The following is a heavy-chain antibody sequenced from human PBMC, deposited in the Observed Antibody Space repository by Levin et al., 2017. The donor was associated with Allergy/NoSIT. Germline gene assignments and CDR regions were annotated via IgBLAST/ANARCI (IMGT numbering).Heavy chain of an antibody. J-gene: IGHJ4*02. CDR2: IYWNDDK. Sequence: SGPTLVKPTETLTLICTFSGFSLSPYGVGVGWIRQPPGKALEWLALIYWNDDKRYSPSLKSRLTITTDTSKNQVVLTMTNMDPVDTATYFCAHLTSYYDSSGYYPYYFDYWGPGTLVTVSS. CDR3: AHLTSYYDSSGYYPYYFDY. CDR1: GFSLSPYGVG. V-gene: IGHV2-5*01. D-gene: IGHD3-22*01.